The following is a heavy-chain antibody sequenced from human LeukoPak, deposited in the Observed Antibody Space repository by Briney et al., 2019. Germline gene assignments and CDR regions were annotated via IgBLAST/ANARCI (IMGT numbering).Heavy chain of an antibody. Sequence: PSETLSLTCAVSGYSISSGYYWGWIRQPPGKGLEWIGSIYYSGSTYYNPSLKSRVTISVDTSKNQFSLKLSSVTAADTAVYYCATIHPGPDSGQVYWGQGTLVTVSS. CDR1: GYSISSGYY. J-gene: IGHJ4*02. CDR3: ATIHPGPDSGQVY. V-gene: IGHV4-38-2*01. CDR2: IYYSGST. D-gene: IGHD5-12*01.